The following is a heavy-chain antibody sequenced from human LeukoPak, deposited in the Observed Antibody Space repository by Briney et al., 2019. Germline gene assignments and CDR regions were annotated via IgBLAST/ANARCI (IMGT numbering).Heavy chain of an antibody. CDR1: GGTFSTYT. D-gene: IGHD2-2*01. J-gene: IGHJ4*02. CDR2: IIPISGTA. CDR3: ARDNCSSTSCYFGFPDY. V-gene: IGHV1-69*13. Sequence: SVKVSCKASGGTFSTYTITWVRQAPGQGLEWMGGIIPISGTANYAQKFQGRVTITADESTTTAYMELSSLRSEDTAVYYCARDNCSSTSCYFGFPDYWGQGTPVTVSS.